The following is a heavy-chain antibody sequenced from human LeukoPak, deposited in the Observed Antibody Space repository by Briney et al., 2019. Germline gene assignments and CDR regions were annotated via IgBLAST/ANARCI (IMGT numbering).Heavy chain of an antibody. CDR2: TSRDGNSK. J-gene: IGHJ4*02. CDR1: GFTFNRYA. Sequence: PGTSLRLSCAASGFTFNRYAMHWVRQAPGKGLEWVAFTSRDGNSKYYGDSVKGRFTISRDNPKNMLYLQMNSLRPEDTAVYYCLRDVLRGDQGTLVTVSS. V-gene: IGHV3-30-3*01. CDR3: LRDVLR. D-gene: IGHD3-10*02.